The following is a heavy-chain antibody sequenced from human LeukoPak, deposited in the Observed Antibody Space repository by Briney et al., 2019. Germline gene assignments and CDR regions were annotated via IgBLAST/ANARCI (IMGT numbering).Heavy chain of an antibody. D-gene: IGHD6-19*01. CDR3: ARVSAVTGWFDP. V-gene: IGHV6-1*01. CDR1: GDSVSSNSAA. CDR2: EFYRSEWRN. J-gene: IGHJ5*02. Sequence: SQTLSLTCAISGDSVSSNSAAWNWIRQSPSRGLEWLGREFYRSEWRNNYAGSVQSRITIKADTSKNQFSLQLNSVTPEDTAVYYCARVSAVTGWFDPWGQGTLVTVSS.